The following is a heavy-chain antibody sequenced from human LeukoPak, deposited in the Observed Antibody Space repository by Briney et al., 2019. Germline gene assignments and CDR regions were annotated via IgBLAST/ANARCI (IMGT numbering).Heavy chain of an antibody. CDR2: MNPKSGGT. CDR1: GYTFTGYY. CDR3: AKSPDILTGEKFDY. V-gene: IGHV1-2*02. D-gene: IGHD3-9*01. J-gene: IGHJ4*02. Sequence: ASVKVSCKASGYTFTGYYVHWVRQAPGQGLEWMGWMNPKSGGTNYAQKFEARVTMNRDTSISTAYMELSRLRFDDTAVYYCAKSPDILTGEKFDYWGQGTLVTVSS.